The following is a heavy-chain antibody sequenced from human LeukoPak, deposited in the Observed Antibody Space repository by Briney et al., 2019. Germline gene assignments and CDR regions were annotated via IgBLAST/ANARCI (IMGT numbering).Heavy chain of an antibody. CDR2: INAGNGNT. Sequence: GASVTLSFTASGYTFTIYDMHWVRQAHGQRLEWMGWINAGNGNTKYSQKFQGRVTITRDTSASTAYMELSSLRSEDTAVYHCARSGDSSSWYYYYYGMDVWGKGTTVTVSS. V-gene: IGHV1-3*01. D-gene: IGHD6-13*01. J-gene: IGHJ6*04. CDR3: ARSGDSSSWYYYYYGMDV. CDR1: GYTFTIYD.